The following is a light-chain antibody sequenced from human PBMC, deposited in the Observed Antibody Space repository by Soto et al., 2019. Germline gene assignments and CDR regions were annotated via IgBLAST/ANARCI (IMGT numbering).Light chain of an antibody. CDR2: GAS. J-gene: IGKJ1*01. CDR3: QQYDRSAWT. CDR1: QTVSSSF. V-gene: IGKV3-20*01. Sequence: DIVLTQSPGTLSLSPGERATLSCRASQTVSSSFLAWYQQKPGQAPRLLIYGASTRATGIPDRFSGSGSGTDFTLTISSREPEDLAVYYCQQYDRSAWTFGQGTKVEVK.